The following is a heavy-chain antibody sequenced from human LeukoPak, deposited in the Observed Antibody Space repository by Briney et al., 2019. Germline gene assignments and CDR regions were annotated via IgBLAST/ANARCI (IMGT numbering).Heavy chain of an antibody. J-gene: IGHJ4*02. D-gene: IGHD4-23*01. CDR1: GGSISSYY. Sequence: SETLSLTCTVSGGSISSYYWSWIRQPAGKGLEWIGRIYTSGSTNYNPSLKSRVTMSVDTSKNQFSLKLSSVTAADTAVYYCARRIRGGNSAYYFDYWGQGTLVTVSS. CDR2: IYTSGST. V-gene: IGHV4-4*07. CDR3: ARRIRGGNSAYYFDY.